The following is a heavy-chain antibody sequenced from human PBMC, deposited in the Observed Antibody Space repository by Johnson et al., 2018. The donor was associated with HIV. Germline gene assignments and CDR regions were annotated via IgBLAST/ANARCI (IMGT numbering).Heavy chain of an antibody. Sequence: VQLVESGGGVVQPGGSLRLSCVASGFSFSTYAMTWVRQAPGKGLQWVSTISGGGSGTYYADSVKGRYTISRDNSKNTLSLQMGSLRAEDMAVYYCAIPYFYDSGDYRWGQGTMVTVSS. CDR1: GFSFSTYA. J-gene: IGHJ3*01. CDR2: ISGGGSGT. D-gene: IGHD3-22*01. CDR3: AIPYFYDSGDYR. V-gene: IGHV3-23*04.